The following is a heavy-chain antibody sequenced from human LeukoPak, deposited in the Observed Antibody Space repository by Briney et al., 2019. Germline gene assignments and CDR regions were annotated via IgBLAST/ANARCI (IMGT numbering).Heavy chain of an antibody. D-gene: IGHD6-13*01. V-gene: IGHV1-46*01. CDR3: AKFPQQLAIFDY. J-gene: IGHJ4*02. CDR2: INPSGGST. CDR1: GYTFTSYY. Sequence: ASVKVSCKASGYTFTSYYMHWVRQAPGQGLEWMGIINPSGGSTSYAQKFQGRVTMTRDTSTSTVYMELSSLRSEDTAVYYCAKFPQQLAIFDYWGQGTLVTVSS.